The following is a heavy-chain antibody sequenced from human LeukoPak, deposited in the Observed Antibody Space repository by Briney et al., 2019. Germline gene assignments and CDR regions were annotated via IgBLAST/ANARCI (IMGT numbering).Heavy chain of an antibody. Sequence: SETLSLTCTVSGDSISFYYWSWIRQPPGQGLEWIGYIFYTGSTNYNPSLKSRVTISVDTSKNQFSLKLSSVTAADTAVYYCARTPLRYYYGSGSSRSDYWGQGTLVTVSS. V-gene: IGHV4-59*12. CDR3: ARTPLRYYYGSGSSRSDY. CDR2: IFYTGST. CDR1: GDSISFYY. D-gene: IGHD3-10*01. J-gene: IGHJ4*02.